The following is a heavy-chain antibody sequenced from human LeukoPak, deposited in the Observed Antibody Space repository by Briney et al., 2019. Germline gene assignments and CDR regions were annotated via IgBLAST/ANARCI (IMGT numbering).Heavy chain of an antibody. CDR2: IIPIFGTT. CDR1: GGTFSSYA. V-gene: IGHV1-69*01. Sequence: SVKVSCKASGGTFSSYAISWVRQAPGQGLEWMGGIIPIFGTTNYAQKFQGRVSITADESTSTAYMELSSLRSEDTAVYYCARAGATIYWFDPWGQGTLVTVSS. J-gene: IGHJ5*02. D-gene: IGHD1-26*01. CDR3: ARAGATIYWFDP.